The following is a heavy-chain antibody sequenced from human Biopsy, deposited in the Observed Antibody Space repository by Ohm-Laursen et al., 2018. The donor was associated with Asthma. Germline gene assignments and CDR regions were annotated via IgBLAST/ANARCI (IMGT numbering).Heavy chain of an antibody. Sequence: SLRLSCSASRFTYEMHWVRQAPGKPLEWVAVISYDGSSIYYADSVKGRFTISRDNSKSTLSLQMNSLTAEDTAVYYCAREGVAGTHIEDWGQGTLVTVSS. CDR1: RFTYE. D-gene: IGHD6-19*01. CDR3: AREGVAGTHIED. J-gene: IGHJ4*02. CDR2: ISYDGSSI. V-gene: IGHV3-30-3*01.